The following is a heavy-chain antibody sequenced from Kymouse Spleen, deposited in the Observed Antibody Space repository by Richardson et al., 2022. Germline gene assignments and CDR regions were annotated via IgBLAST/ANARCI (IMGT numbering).Heavy chain of an antibody. D-gene: IGHD2-8*01. CDR1: GGSISSGGYY. V-gene: IGHV4-31*03. Sequence: QVQLQESGPGLVKPSQTLSLTCTVSGGSISSGGYYWSWIRQHPGKGLEWIGYIYYSGSTYYNPSLKSRVTISVDTSKNQFSLKLSSVTAADTAVYYCARDVLMVHDYGMDVWGQGTTVTVSS. CDR3: ARDVLMVHDYGMDV. J-gene: IGHJ6*02. CDR2: IYYSGST.